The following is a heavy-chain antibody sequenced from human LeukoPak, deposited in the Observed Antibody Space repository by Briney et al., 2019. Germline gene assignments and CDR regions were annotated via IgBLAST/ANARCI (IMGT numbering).Heavy chain of an antibody. J-gene: IGHJ4*02. CDR3: ARDYPSFDY. CDR1: GFIFSSYA. V-gene: IGHV3-53*01. Sequence: PGGSLRLSCAASGFIFSSYAMSWVRQAPGKGLEWVSVIYSDGSTFFADSVKGRFTISRDNSKNTLYLQMNSLRVEDTAVYYCARDYPSFDYWGRGTLVTVSS. CDR2: IYSDGST.